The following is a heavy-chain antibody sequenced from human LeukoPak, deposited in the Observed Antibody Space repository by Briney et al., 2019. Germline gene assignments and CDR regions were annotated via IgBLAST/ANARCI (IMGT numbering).Heavy chain of an antibody. V-gene: IGHV1-18*01. CDR1: GYRFTSYG. CDR3: ARDRHTAMVRPTDFDY. Sequence: ASVKVSCKASGYRFTSYGISWVRQAPGPGLEGTGWISAYNGNTNYAQNPQGRVTMTTDTLTSTAYMDLRSLRSDDTAVYYCARDRHTAMVRPTDFDYWGQGTLVTVSS. D-gene: IGHD5-18*01. J-gene: IGHJ4*02. CDR2: ISAYNGNT.